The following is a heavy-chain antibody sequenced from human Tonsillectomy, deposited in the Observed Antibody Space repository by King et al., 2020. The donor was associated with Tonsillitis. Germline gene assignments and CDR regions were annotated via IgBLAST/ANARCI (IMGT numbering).Heavy chain of an antibody. CDR2: ISSSSSYT. CDR3: ARADAYWGGDCFTYYYYYYMDV. J-gene: IGHJ6*03. D-gene: IGHD2-21*02. V-gene: IGHV3-11*06. Sequence: VQLVESGGGLVKPGGSLRLSCAASGFTFSDYYMSWIRQAPGKGLEWVSYISSSSSYTNYAASVKGRFTISSDNAKNTLYLQMNSLRAEETAGYYCARADAYWGGDCFTYYYYYYMDVWGKGTTVTVSS. CDR1: GFTFSDYY.